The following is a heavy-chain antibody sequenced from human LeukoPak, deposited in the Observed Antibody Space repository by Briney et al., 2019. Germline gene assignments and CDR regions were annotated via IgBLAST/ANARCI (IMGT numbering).Heavy chain of an antibody. CDR2: IYYSGST. CDR1: GGSISSSSYY. D-gene: IGHD4/OR15-4a*01. V-gene: IGHV4-39*07. CDR3: ARDPHVGAFDI. Sequence: SETLSLTCTVSGGSISSSSYYWGWIRQPPGKGLEWIGSIYYSGSTYYNPSLKSRVTISVDTSKNQFSLKLSSVTAADTAVYYCARDPHVGAFDIWGQGTLVTVSS. J-gene: IGHJ4*02.